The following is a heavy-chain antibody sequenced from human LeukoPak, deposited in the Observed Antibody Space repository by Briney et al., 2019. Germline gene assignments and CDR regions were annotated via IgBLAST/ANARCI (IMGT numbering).Heavy chain of an antibody. D-gene: IGHD3-22*01. CDR2: FTASGAT. V-gene: IGHV3-23*01. CDR3: ATDYDSSGYRYYYYYGMDV. Sequence: GGSLRLSCAASGFTFSSYAMSWVRQAPGKGLEWVSTFTASGATYYADSVRGRFTISRDNSKNTLYLQMNSLRAEDTAVYYCATDYDSSGYRYYYYYGMDVWGQGTTVTVSS. J-gene: IGHJ6*02. CDR1: GFTFSSYA.